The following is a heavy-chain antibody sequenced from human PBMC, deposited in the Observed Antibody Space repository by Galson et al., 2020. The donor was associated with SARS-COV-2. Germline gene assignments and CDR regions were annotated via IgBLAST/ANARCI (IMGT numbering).Heavy chain of an antibody. J-gene: IGHJ4*02. CDR1: GFSLSTSGMC. Sequence: SGPTLVKPTQTLTLTCTFSGFSLSTSGMCVSWIRQPPGKALEWLALIDWDDDKYYSTSLKTRLTISKDTSKNQVVLTMTNMDPVDTATYYCVRIVGDSSSWCLPYYFDYWGQGTLVTVSS. CDR2: IDWDDDK. D-gene: IGHD6-13*01. V-gene: IGHV2-70*01. CDR3: VRIVGDSSSWCLPYYFDY.